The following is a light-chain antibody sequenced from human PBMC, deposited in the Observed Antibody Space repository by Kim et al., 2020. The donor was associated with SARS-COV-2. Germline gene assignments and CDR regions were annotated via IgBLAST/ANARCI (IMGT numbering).Light chain of an antibody. CDR1: KLGDKY. J-gene: IGLJ3*02. CDR2: EDY. V-gene: IGLV3-1*01. Sequence: GSTGQTANITCSGDKLGDKYACWSQQKPGQSPVVVIYEDYKRPSGIPERFSGSTSGNTATLTISGTQSMDEADYYCQAWDSSTAVFGGGTQLTVL. CDR3: QAWDSSTAV.